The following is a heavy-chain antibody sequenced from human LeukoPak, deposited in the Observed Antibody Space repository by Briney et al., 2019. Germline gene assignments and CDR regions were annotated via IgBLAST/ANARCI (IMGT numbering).Heavy chain of an antibody. CDR3: ARYGRLGGESFDY. CDR2: ISTSVSTT. Sequence: GGSLRLSCAASGFTFSSYEMNWVRQAPGKGLEWVSYISTSVSTTYYADSVEGRFTISRDNGKNSLYLQMNSLRDEDTAVYYCARYGRLGGESFDYWGQGTLVTVSS. D-gene: IGHD2-21*01. J-gene: IGHJ4*02. V-gene: IGHV3-48*03. CDR1: GFTFSSYE.